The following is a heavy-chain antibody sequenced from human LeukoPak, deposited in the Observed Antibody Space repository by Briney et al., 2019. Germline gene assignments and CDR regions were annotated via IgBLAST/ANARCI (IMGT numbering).Heavy chain of an antibody. CDR2: IRYDGSNQ. J-gene: IGHJ4*02. D-gene: IGHD6-19*01. CDR1: GFTFSSYG. V-gene: IGHV3-30*02. Sequence: GGSLRLSCAASGFTFSSYGMHWVRQAPGKGLERVAFIRYDGSNQYYADSVKGRFTISRDNSKNTLYLQMNSLRAEDTAVYYCAKASGGPVDYWGQGTLVTVSS. CDR3: AKASGGPVDY.